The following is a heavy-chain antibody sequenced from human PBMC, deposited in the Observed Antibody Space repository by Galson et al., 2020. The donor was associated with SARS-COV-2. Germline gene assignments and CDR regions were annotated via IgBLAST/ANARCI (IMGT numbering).Heavy chain of an antibody. D-gene: IGHD6-6*01. CDR2: MDYSGST. CDR3: ARQLEQLSYGMDV. J-gene: IGHJ6*02. CDR1: GGSISGFY. V-gene: IGHV4-59*08. Sequence: SETLSLTCTVPGGSISGFYYCWIRQPPGKGLEWIGCMDYSGSTNFNPSLKSRVAISVDTSKNQFSLKLSSVTAADTAVYYCARQLEQLSYGMDVWGQGTTVTVSS.